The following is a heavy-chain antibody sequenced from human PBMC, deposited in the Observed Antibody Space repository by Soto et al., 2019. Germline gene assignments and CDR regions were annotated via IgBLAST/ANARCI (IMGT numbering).Heavy chain of an antibody. CDR2: IYYSGST. D-gene: IGHD7-27*01. J-gene: IGHJ6*02. Sequence: QVQLQESGPGLVKPSQTLSLTCTVSGGSISSGGYYWSWIRQHPGKGLEWIGYIYYSGSTYYNPSLKSRVTISVDTSKNQFSLKLSSVTAADTAVYYCARDLRLAGPATHTRYYYYYYGMDVWGQGTTVTVSS. CDR1: GGSISSGGYY. V-gene: IGHV4-31*03. CDR3: ARDLRLAGPATHTRYYYYYYGMDV.